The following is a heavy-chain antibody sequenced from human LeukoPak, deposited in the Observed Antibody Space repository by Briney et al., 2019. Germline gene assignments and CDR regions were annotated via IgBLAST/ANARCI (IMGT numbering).Heavy chain of an antibody. CDR3: ARGPYGSSWYGNYYYGMDV. V-gene: IGHV1-69*13. CDR2: IIPIFGTA. CDR1: GGTFSSYA. D-gene: IGHD6-13*01. J-gene: IGHJ6*04. Sequence: ATVKVSCKASGGTFSSYAISWVRQAPGQGLEWMGGIIPIFGTANYAQKFQGRVTITADESTSTAYMELSSLRSEDTAVYYCARGPYGSSWYGNYYYGMDVWGKGTTVTVSS.